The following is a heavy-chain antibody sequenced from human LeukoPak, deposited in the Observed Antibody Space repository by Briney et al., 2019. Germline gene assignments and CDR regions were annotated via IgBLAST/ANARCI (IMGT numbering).Heavy chain of an antibody. V-gene: IGHV4-59*01. Sequence: SETLSLTCTVSGGSISSYYWSWIRQPPGKGLEWIGYIYYSGSTNYNPSLKSRVTISVDTSKNQFSLKLSSVTAADTAVYYCARGALWFGYYYFDYWGQGTLVTVSS. CDR1: GGSISSYY. CDR2: IYYSGST. J-gene: IGHJ4*02. CDR3: ARGALWFGYYYFDY. D-gene: IGHD3-10*01.